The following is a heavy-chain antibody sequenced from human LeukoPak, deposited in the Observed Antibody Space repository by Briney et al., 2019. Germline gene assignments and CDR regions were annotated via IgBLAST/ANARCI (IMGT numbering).Heavy chain of an antibody. V-gene: IGHV4-59*12. D-gene: IGHD3-3*01. J-gene: IGHJ6*02. Sequence: SETLSLTCTVSGGSISSYYWSWIRQPPGKGLEWIGYIYYSGSTNYNPSLKSRVTISVDTSKNQFSLKLSSVTAADTAVYYCARGPAITGDFWSGYSYYGMDVWGQGTTVTVSS. CDR2: IYYSGST. CDR3: ARGPAITGDFWSGYSYYGMDV. CDR1: GGSISSYY.